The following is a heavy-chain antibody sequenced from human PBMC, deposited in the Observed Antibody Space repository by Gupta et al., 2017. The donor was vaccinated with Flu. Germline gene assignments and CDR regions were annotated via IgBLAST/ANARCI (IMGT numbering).Heavy chain of an antibody. Sequence: EVQLVESGGGLVQPGGSLRLSWAASGFTFRIFWMQWVRQGPEKGLEWVSRIKSDGSSATYADSVKGRFTISRDNAENTLYLEMNSLRAEDTAVYYCARASNPILDYFDYWGQGARVIVSS. V-gene: IGHV3-74*01. J-gene: IGHJ4*02. D-gene: IGHD3-3*02. CDR2: IKSDGSSA. CDR3: ARASNPILDYFDY. CDR1: GFTFRIFW.